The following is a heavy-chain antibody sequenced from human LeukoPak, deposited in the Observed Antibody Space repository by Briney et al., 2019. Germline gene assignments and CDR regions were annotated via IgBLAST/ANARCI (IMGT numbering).Heavy chain of an antibody. CDR2: IYYSGST. CDR1: GGSISSYY. D-gene: IGHD2-21*02. Sequence: SETLSLTCTVSGGSISSYYWSWIRQPPGKGLEWIGYIYYSGSTNYNPSLKSRVTISVDTSKNQFSLKLSSVTAADTAVYYCARHLRRGYCGGDCSLDYWGQGTLVTVSS. CDR3: ARHLRRGYCGGDCSLDY. V-gene: IGHV4-59*08. J-gene: IGHJ4*02.